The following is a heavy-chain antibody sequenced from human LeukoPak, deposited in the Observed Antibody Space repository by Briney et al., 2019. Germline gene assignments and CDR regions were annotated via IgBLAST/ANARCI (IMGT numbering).Heavy chain of an antibody. CDR2: GHYTGSS. CDR1: GASISNYY. Sequence: RPSETLPLTCTVSGASISNYYWSWIRQPPGKGLEWIGFGHYTGSSNYNPSLKSRVTTSVDTSKNQFSLRLISVTAADTAVYYCARHDNRGYYSLHYWGQGALVTVSS. V-gene: IGHV4-59*08. J-gene: IGHJ4*02. CDR3: ARHDNRGYYSLHY. D-gene: IGHD3-22*01.